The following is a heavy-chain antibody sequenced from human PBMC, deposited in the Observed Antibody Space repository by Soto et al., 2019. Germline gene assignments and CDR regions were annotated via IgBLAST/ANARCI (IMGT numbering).Heavy chain of an antibody. D-gene: IGHD3-3*01. CDR1: GGPFSGYY. J-gene: IGHJ4*02. Sequence: SETLSLTCAVYGGPFSGYYWSWIRQPPGKGLEWIGEINHSGSTNYNPSLKSRVTISVDTSKNQFSLKLSSVTAADTAVYYCARVGRNYDFWSGYMAQKNYYFDYWGQGTLVTVSS. CDR3: ARVGRNYDFWSGYMAQKNYYFDY. CDR2: INHSGST. V-gene: IGHV4-34*01.